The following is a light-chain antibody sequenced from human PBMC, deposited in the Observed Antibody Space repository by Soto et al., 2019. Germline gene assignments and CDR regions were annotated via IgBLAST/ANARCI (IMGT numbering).Light chain of an antibody. V-gene: IGKV3-20*01. CDR1: RHVRSND. CDR3: QQYGSSPET. J-gene: IGKJ1*01. CDR2: GAS. Sequence: VLTQSPVTLSLFPGERATLSCRAKRHVRSNDLAWYQQKPGQAPRRLIYGASSMATGIPDRFSGSGSGTEFTLTISRLEPEDFAVYYCQQYGSSPETFGQGTKVDI.